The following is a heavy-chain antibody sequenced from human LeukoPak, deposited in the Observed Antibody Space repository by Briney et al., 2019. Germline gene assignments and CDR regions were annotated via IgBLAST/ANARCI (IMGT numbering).Heavy chain of an antibody. CDR2: IHHSGST. CDR3: ASYGSGSYRFDP. CDR1: GGSISSGNYY. Sequence: PSETLSLTCTVSGGSISSGNYYWSWVRQHPGKGLEWIGYIHHSGSTYYNPSLKSRVIISVDTSKNQFSLKLDSVTAADTAVYYCASYGSGSYRFDPWGQGTLVTVSS. V-gene: IGHV4-31*03. J-gene: IGHJ5*02. D-gene: IGHD3-10*01.